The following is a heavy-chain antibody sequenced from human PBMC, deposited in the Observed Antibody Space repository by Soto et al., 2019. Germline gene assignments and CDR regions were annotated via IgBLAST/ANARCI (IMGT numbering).Heavy chain of an antibody. J-gene: IGHJ4*02. D-gene: IGHD6-13*01. CDR3: ARVPAAASYFDY. Sequence: GGSLRLSCAASGFTFSSYSMNWVRPAPGKGLEWVSSISSSSSYIYYADSVKGRFTISRDNAKNSLYLQMNSLRAEDTAVYYCARVPAAASYFDYWGQGTLVTVSS. CDR2: ISSSSSYI. CDR1: GFTFSSYS. V-gene: IGHV3-21*01.